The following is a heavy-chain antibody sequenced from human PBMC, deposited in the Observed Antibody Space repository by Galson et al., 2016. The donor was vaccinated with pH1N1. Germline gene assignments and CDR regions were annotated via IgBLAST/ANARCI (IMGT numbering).Heavy chain of an antibody. V-gene: IGHV3-23*01. CDR2: ISVSSLST. Sequence: SLRLSCAASGFTFTNYAIHWVRQAPVKWLEWASFISVSSLSTYYSDSGQGIFTTSRSTSKYTAVYYCAKDHNQRVVEWGNFDLWGRGTLVTVSS. J-gene: IGHJ2*01. CDR3: FDL. CDR1: GFTFTNYA. D-gene: IGHD3-10*01.